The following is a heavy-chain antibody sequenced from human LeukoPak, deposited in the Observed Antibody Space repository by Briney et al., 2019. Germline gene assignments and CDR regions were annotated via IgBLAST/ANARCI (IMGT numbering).Heavy chain of an antibody. CDR1: GASISSGIYY. CDR2: IYYSGTT. J-gene: IGHJ4*01. V-gene: IGHV4-30-4*01. D-gene: IGHD3-22*01. Sequence: PSETLSLTCTVSGASISSGIYYFSWVRQSPGKGLECIGYIYYSGTTYYSPSLKSRVTISVDTSQNQFSLKLSSVTAADTAVYYCARLRYYDSSGYTFDNWGHGTLVTVSS. CDR3: ARLRYYDSSGYTFDN.